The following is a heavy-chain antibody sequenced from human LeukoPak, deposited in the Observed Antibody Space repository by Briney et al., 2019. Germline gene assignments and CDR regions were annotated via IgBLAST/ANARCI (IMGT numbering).Heavy chain of an antibody. CDR1: GFTFSSYG. V-gene: IGHV3-33*01. Sequence: GGSLRLSCAASGFTFSSYGMHWVRQAPGKGLEWVAVIWYDGSNKYYADSVKGRFTIPRDNSKNTLYLQMNSLRAEDTAVYYCARAPTVTDIDYWGQGTLVTVSS. CDR3: ARAPTVTDIDY. J-gene: IGHJ4*02. CDR2: IWYDGSNK. D-gene: IGHD4-17*01.